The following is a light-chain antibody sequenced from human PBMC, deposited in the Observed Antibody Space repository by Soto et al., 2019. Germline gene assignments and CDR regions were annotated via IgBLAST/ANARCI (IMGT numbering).Light chain of an antibody. CDR1: ESINTR. CDR3: QQLNTYPST. CDR2: KAS. J-gene: IGKJ4*01. Sequence: IRMTQSPSTLTASVGDRVTITCRASESINTRLAWYQQKPGKAPKLLIYKASTLKSGVPSRFSGSGSGTDFTLTISSLQPEDFATYYCQQLNTYPSTFGGGTKVDIK. V-gene: IGKV1-5*03.